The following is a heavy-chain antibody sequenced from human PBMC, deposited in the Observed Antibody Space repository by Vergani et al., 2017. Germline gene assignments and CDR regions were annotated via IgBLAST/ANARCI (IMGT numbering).Heavy chain of an antibody. Sequence: QVQLVQSGSEVRKPGASVKVSCQVSGYSLTELTIHWVRQAPGKGLEWMGGFDPEHGEVTFAHHIQGRVTMTEDRSTDTAYMELSSLRPEDTALYDCAIVTYYYDSSGYYLDYWGQGTLVTVSS. J-gene: IGHJ4*02. CDR2: FDPEHGEV. V-gene: IGHV1-24*01. CDR1: GYSLTELT. D-gene: IGHD3-22*01. CDR3: AIVTYYYDSSGYYLDY.